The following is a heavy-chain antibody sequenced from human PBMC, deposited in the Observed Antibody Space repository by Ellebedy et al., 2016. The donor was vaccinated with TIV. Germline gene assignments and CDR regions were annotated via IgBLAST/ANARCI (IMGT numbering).Heavy chain of an antibody. J-gene: IGHJ6*02. V-gene: IGHV3-23*01. CDR3: AKGTTVTPRYSGYYYFAMDV. CDR2: IRGSGSST. D-gene: IGHD4-17*01. Sequence: GESLKISCAASGFTFSSYAMSWVRQAPGKGLEWVSAIRGSGSSTYYADSVKGRFTISRDNSKNTLYLQMNSLRAEDTAFYYCAKGTTVTPRYSGYYYFAMDVWGQGTTVTVSS. CDR1: GFTFSSYA.